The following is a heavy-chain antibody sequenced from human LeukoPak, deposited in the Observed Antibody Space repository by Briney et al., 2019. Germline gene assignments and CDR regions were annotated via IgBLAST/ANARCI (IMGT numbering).Heavy chain of an antibody. CDR2: ISGSGGST. CDR1: GFTFSSYA. CDR3: AKDKGIVVVITGFDY. V-gene: IGHV3-23*01. Sequence: GGSLRLSCAASGFTFSSYAMSWFRQAPGKGLEWVSAISGSGGSTYYADSVKGRFTISRDNSKNTLYRQMNSLRAEDTAVYYCAKDKGIVVVITGFDYWGQGTLVTVSS. J-gene: IGHJ4*02. D-gene: IGHD3-22*01.